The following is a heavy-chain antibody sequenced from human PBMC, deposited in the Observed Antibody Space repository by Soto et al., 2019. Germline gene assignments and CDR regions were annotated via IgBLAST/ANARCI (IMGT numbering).Heavy chain of an antibody. CDR1: GFTFDIYS. Sequence: EVQLVESGGGLVQPGGSLRLSCAASGFTFDIYSMTWVRQVPGKGLQGVANINSDGNERLYVDFVRVRFTFSRDNAQKSLFLPMDSPSVEDTGVYFCARHNWWHFDWGQGTLVTVSS. CDR3: ARHNWWHFD. D-gene: IGHD1-1*01. J-gene: IGHJ4*02. V-gene: IGHV3-7*04. CDR2: INSDGNER.